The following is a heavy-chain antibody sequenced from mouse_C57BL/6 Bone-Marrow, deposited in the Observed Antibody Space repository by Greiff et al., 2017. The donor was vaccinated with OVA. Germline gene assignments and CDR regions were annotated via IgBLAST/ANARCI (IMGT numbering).Heavy chain of an antibody. Sequence: VQLQQSGAELVRPGASVTLSCKASGYTFTDYEMHWVKQTPVHGLEWIGAIDPETGGTAYNQKFKGKAILTADKSSSTAYMERRSLTYEDSAVYYGTRGYSNYYAMDYWGQGTSVTVSS. CDR1: GYTFTDYE. CDR3: TRGYSNYYAMDY. J-gene: IGHJ4*01. D-gene: IGHD2-5*01. V-gene: IGHV1-15*01. CDR2: IDPETGGT.